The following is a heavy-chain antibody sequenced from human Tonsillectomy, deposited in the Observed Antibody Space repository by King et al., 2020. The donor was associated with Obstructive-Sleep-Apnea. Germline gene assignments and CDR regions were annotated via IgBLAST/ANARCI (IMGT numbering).Heavy chain of an antibody. CDR3: ARECCSSTSCLRIRYYYESSGPSDAFDI. D-gene: IGHD3-22*01. V-gene: IGHV3-48*04. J-gene: IGHJ3*02. Sequence: VQLVESGGGLVQPGGSLRLSCAASGFTFSSYSMNWVRQAPGQGLEWIAYISGSSSTIYYAYSVKGPLTITRDNAKNALYLQMKSLRAEEKAVDYLARECCSSTSCLRIRYYYESSGPSDAFDIWGQGTMVTVSS. CDR1: GFTFSSYS. CDR2: ISGSSSTI.